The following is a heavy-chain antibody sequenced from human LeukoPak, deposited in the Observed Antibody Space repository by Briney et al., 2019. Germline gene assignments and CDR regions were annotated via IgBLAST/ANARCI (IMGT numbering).Heavy chain of an antibody. CDR3: ARGLGYCTSTTCLLPFDY. CDR1: GSTVSTYY. D-gene: IGHD2-2*01. CDR2: IYSGGST. Sequence: GGSLRLSCAASGSTVSTYYMTWVRQAPGKGLECVSVIYSGGSTYYADSVKGRFTVSRDNSKNTLYLQMNSLRAEDTAMYYCARGLGYCTSTTCLLPFDYWGQGTLVTVSS. J-gene: IGHJ4*02. V-gene: IGHV3-53*01.